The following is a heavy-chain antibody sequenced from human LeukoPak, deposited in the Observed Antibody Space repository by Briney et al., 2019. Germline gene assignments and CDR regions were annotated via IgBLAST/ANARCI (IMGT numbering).Heavy chain of an antibody. Sequence: GGSLRLSCAASGFTFSSYAMSWVRQAPGKGLEWVSAIWGSGGSTYYADSVKGRFTISRDNSRNTLYLQMNSLRAEDTAVYYCAKDQVSAFGGVAGSYLWYYDGMDVWGGRTTVTVSS. J-gene: IGHJ6*04. CDR2: IWGSGGST. CDR1: GFTFSSYA. CDR3: AKDQVSAFGGVAGSYLWYYDGMDV. V-gene: IGHV3-23*01. D-gene: IGHD3-3*01.